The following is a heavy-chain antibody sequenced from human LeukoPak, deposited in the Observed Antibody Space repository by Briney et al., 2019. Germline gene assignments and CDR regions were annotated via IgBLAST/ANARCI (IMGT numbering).Heavy chain of an antibody. CDR1: GFTFSGSG. CDR3: ARDYDFWSGYYSPTRGYFGY. D-gene: IGHD3-3*01. V-gene: IGHV3-30*02. Sequence: GGSLRLSCAASGFTFSGSGMHWVRQAPGKGLEWVTFIRYDGSYKYYTDSVKGRFTISRDNSKNTLYLQMDSLRAEDTAVYYCARDYDFWSGYYSPTRGYFGYWGQGTLVTVSS. J-gene: IGHJ4*02. CDR2: IRYDGSYK.